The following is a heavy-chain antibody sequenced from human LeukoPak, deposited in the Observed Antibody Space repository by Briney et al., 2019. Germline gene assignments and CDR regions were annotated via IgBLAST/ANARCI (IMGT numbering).Heavy chain of an antibody. CDR1: GGSISSSSYY. CDR3: ARVRGFDSSGDDAFDI. J-gene: IGHJ3*02. Sequence: PSETLSLTCTVSGGSISSSSYYWGWIRQPPGKGLEWIGSIYYSGSTYYNPSLKIRVTKSVDTSKNQFSLKLSSVTAADTAVYYCARVRGFDSSGDDAFDIWGQGTMVTVSS. CDR2: IYYSGST. D-gene: IGHD3-22*01. V-gene: IGHV4-39*07.